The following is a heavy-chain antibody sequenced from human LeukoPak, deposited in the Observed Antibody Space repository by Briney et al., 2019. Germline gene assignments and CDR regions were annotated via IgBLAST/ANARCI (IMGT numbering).Heavy chain of an antibody. CDR2: IWNDGSDK. J-gene: IGHJ4*02. D-gene: IGHD4-11*01. Sequence: GGSLRLSCVTSGFTFSHYAMHWVRQAPGKGLEWVAAIWNDGSDKYYGDSVKGRFTISRDNAKKTVYLQMNSLRVEETAVYYCAKDAQRGFDYSNSLESWGQGALVTVSS. CDR1: GFTFSHYA. V-gene: IGHV3-33*06. CDR3: AKDAQRGFDYSNSLES.